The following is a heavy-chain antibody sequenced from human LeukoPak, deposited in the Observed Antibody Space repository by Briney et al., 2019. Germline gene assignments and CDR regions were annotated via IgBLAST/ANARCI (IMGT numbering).Heavy chain of an antibody. CDR2: ISYDGSNK. J-gene: IGHJ4*02. CDR3: ARASYSSSRPYFDY. CDR1: GFTFSSYA. D-gene: IGHD6-13*01. V-gene: IGHV3-30-3*01. Sequence: GGSLRLSCAASGFTFSSYAMHWVRQAPGKGLEWVAVISYDGSNKYYADSVKGRFTISRDNSKNTLYLQMNSLRAEDTAVYYCARASYSSSRPYFDYWGQGTLVTASS.